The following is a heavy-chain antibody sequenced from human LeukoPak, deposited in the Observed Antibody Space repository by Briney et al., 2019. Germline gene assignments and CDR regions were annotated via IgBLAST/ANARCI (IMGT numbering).Heavy chain of an antibody. CDR2: SYYRGSS. J-gene: IGHJ4*02. CDR1: GGSITSKTYY. V-gene: IGHV4-39*01. D-gene: IGHD2-15*01. Sequence: SETLSLTRTVSGGSITSKTYYWGWVRQPPGKGLELIGSSYYRGSSYYNPSLKNRVTIAVDTSRSQFSLKMTSVTAADTAVYYCASQGRYCSGGSCYSPHYFDYWGQGALVAVSS. CDR3: ASQGRYCSGGSCYSPHYFDY.